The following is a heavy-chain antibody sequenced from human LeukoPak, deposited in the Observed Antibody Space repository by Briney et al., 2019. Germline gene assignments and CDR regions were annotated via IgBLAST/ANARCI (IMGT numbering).Heavy chain of an antibody. CDR2: MNPNSGNT. J-gene: IGHJ4*02. CDR1: GYTFTSYD. D-gene: IGHD3-10*01. V-gene: IGHV1-8*01. CDR3: ARRRRRWFGELLSD. Sequence: ASVTVSCKASGYTFTSYDINWVRQAPGQGLEWMGWMNPNSGNTGYAQKFQGRVTMTRNTSISTAYMELSSLRSEDTAVYYCARRRRRWFGELLSDWGQGTLVTVPS.